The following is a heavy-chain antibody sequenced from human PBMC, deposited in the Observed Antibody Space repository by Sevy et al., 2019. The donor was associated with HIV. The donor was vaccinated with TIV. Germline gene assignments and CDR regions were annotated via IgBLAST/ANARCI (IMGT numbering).Heavy chain of an antibody. Sequence: SETLYLTCAVSGGSINSGGYSWSWIRQPPGKGLEWIGYIFQSGATYYIPSLQSRVSISVDMSKNQFSLNLRSVTAADTAVYYCARGRVGDSSSWYGAFDVWGQGTMVTVSS. D-gene: IGHD6-13*01. V-gene: IGHV4-30-2*01. CDR2: IFQSGAT. J-gene: IGHJ3*01. CDR1: GGSINSGGYS. CDR3: ARGRVGDSSSWYGAFDV.